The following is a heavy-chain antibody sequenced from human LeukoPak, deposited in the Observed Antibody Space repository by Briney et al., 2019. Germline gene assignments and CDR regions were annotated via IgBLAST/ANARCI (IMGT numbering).Heavy chain of an antibody. CDR2: IYHSVST. CDR1: VGSISSAGYS. J-gene: IGHJ4*02. D-gene: IGHD3-10*01. V-gene: IGHV4-30-2*01. Sequence: PSETLSLTCAVSVGSISSAGYSWSWIRQPPGKGLEWIGYIYHSVSTYYNPSLKSRVTISVDRSKNQFSLKLSSVTAAARADYSCASFMVRGVIYLDYWGQGTLVTVSS. CDR3: ASFMVRGVIYLDY.